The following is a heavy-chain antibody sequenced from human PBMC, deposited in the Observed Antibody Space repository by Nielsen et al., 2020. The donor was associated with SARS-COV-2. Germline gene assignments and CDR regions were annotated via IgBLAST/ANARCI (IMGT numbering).Heavy chain of an antibody. D-gene: IGHD1-26*01. CDR3: ARERSREYGIDV. V-gene: IGHV1-3*01. J-gene: IGHJ6*02. CDR1: GYSFTSYA. Sequence: SVNVSCKASGYSFTSYAMHWVWQAPGQRLEWMGWINVGNGNTKYSQKFQGRVTFTRDTSASTAYMELSSLRFEDTAVYYCARERSREYGIDVWGQGNTVTVSS. CDR2: INVGNGNT.